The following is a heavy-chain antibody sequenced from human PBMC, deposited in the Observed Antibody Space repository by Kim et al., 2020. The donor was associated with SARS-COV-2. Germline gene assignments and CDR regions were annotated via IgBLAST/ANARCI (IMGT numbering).Heavy chain of an antibody. CDR3: ARDGGGLRDFDWLLSTPDY. V-gene: IGHV1-18*01. CDR2: ISAYNGNT. D-gene: IGHD3-9*01. CDR1: GYTFTSYG. J-gene: IGHJ4*02. Sequence: ASVKVSCKASGYTFTSYGISWVRQAPGQGLEWMGWISAYNGNTNYAQKLQGRVTMTTDTSTSTAYMELRSLRSDDTAVYYCARDGGGLRDFDWLLSTPDYWGQGTLVTVSS.